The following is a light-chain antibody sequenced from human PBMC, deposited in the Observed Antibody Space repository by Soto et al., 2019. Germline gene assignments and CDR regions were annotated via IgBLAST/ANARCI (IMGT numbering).Light chain of an antibody. J-gene: IGKJ1*01. CDR3: QQYGSSPRT. CDR1: QSVSSSY. V-gene: IGKV3-20*01. CDR2: DAS. Sequence: EIVLTQSPGTLSLSPGERATLSCRASQSVSSSYLAWYQQKPGRAPRLLIYDASSRATGIPDRFSGSGSGTDFTLTISRLEPEDFAVYYWQQYGSSPRTFGQGTKVEIK.